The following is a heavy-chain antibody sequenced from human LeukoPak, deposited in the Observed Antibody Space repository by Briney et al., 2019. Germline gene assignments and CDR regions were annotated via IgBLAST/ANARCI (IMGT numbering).Heavy chain of an antibody. D-gene: IGHD3-16*01. Sequence: GGSLRLSCAASGFSFSDYGMHWVRQAPGKGLEWVSAITGSGTSTFYADSVKGRFTISRDNSKNTLYLQMNSLRAEDTAVYFCARDKSCASWGQGTLVTVSS. CDR2: ITGSGTST. J-gene: IGHJ4*02. CDR1: GFSFSDYG. CDR3: ARDKSCAS. V-gene: IGHV3-23*01.